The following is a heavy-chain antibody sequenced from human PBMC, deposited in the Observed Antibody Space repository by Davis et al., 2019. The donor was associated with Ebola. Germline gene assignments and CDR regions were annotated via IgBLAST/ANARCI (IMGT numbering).Heavy chain of an antibody. Sequence: GESLKISCAASGYTFSNHYMTWVRQTPGKGLEWVANIKQDGSEKYYVDSVKGRFTVSRDNAKNSVYLQMDSLRAEDTAVYYCARSRYCSRTICYSDVWGKGTTVTVSS. CDR2: IKQDGSEK. CDR3: ARSRYCSRTICYSDV. D-gene: IGHD2-2*01. J-gene: IGHJ6*04. CDR1: GYTFSNHY. V-gene: IGHV3-7*03.